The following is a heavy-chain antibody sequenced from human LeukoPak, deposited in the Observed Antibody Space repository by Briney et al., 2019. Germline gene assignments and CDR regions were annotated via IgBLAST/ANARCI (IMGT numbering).Heavy chain of an antibody. V-gene: IGHV1-2*06. CDR1: GYTLTELS. CDR2: INPNSGGT. D-gene: IGHD2-2*01. CDR3: ARVPYCSSTSCHRPNWFDP. Sequence: ASVKVSCKVSGYTLTELSMHWVRQAPGQGLEWMGRINPNSGGTNYAQKFQGRVTMTRDTSISTAYMELSRLRSDDTAVYYCARVPYCSSTSCHRPNWFDPWGQGTLVTVSS. J-gene: IGHJ5*02.